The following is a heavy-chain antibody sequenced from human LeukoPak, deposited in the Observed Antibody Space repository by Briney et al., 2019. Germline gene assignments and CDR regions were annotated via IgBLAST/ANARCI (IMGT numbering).Heavy chain of an antibody. Sequence: GGSLRLSCAASGFAFSSYGMHWVRQAPGKGLEWVAFIRYDGSNKYYADSVKGRFTISRDNSKNTLYLQMNSLRAEDTAVYYCANIVATSINYGMDVWGQGTTVTVSS. J-gene: IGHJ6*02. V-gene: IGHV3-30*02. D-gene: IGHD5-12*01. CDR2: IRYDGSNK. CDR1: GFAFSSYG. CDR3: ANIVATSINYGMDV.